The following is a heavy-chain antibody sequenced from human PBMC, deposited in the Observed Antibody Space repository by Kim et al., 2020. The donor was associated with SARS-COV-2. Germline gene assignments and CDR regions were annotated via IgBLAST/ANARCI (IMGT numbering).Heavy chain of an antibody. Sequence: ASVKVSCKASGYTVTSYAMHWVRQAPGQRLEWMGGINAGNGNTKYSQKFQGRVTITRDTSASTAYMELSSLRSEDTAVYYCARVLERRINYYGMDVWGQGTTVTVSS. CDR3: ARVLERRINYYGMDV. V-gene: IGHV1-3*01. D-gene: IGHD1-1*01. J-gene: IGHJ6*02. CDR2: INAGNGNT. CDR1: GYTVTSYA.